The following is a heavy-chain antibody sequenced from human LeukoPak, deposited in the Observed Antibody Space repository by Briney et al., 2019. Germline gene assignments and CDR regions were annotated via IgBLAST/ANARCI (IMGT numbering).Heavy chain of an antibody. V-gene: IGHV4-34*01. D-gene: IGHD3-22*01. CDR2: INHSGST. J-gene: IGHJ4*02. CDR1: GGSFSGYY. Sequence: SETLSLTCAVYGGSFSGYYWSWIRQPPGKGLEWIGEINHSGSTNYNPSLKSRVTISVDTSKNQFSLKLSSVTAADTAVYYCARGPSYYYDSSPNYYWGQGTLVTVSS. CDR3: ARGPSYYYDSSPNYY.